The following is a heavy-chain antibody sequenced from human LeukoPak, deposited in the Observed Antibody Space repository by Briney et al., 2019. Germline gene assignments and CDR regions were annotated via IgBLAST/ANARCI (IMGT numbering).Heavy chain of an antibody. CDR2: IYYSGST. D-gene: IGHD6-19*01. CDR1: GGSISSSSYS. Sequence: SETLSLTCTVSGGSISSSSYSWGWIRQPPGKGLEWIGSIYYSGSTYYNPSLKSRVTMPIDTSKNQFSLKLSSVTAADTAVYYCARPWSINGWYIFDYWGQGTLVTVSS. J-gene: IGHJ4*02. V-gene: IGHV4-39*01. CDR3: ARPWSINGWYIFDY.